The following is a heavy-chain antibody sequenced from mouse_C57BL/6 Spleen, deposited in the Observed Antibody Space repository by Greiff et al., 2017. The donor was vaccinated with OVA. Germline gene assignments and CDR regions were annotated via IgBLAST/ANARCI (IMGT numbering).Heavy chain of an antibody. CDR3: ARGDGYDEAWFAG. V-gene: IGHV1-52*01. D-gene: IGHD2-2*01. CDR1: GYTFTSYW. J-gene: IGHJ3*01. Sequence: QVQLQQPGAELVRPGSSVKLSCKASGYTFTSYWMHWVKQRPIQGLEWIGNIDPSDSETHYNQKFKDKATLTVDKSSSTAYMQLSSLTSEDSAVYYCARGDGYDEAWFAGWGPGTLVTVSA. CDR2: IDPSDSET.